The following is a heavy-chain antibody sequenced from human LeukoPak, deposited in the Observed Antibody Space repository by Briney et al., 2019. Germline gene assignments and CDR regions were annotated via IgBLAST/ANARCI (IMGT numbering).Heavy chain of an antibody. V-gene: IGHV3-48*03. CDR2: ISSIVSTI. CDR1: GFTVSSYE. J-gene: IGHJ5*02. CDR3: ASSSVYYCGSGSALT. D-gene: IGHD3-10*01. Sequence: GGSLRLSCAASGFTVSSYEMNWVRQAPGKGLEWVSYISSIVSTIYYAGSVKGRFTISRDNATNSLYLQTSSLRAEDTSVYYCASSSVYYCGSGSALTWGQGTLVTVSS.